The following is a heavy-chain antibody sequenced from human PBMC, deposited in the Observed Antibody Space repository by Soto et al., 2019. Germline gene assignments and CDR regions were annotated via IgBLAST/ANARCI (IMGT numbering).Heavy chain of an antibody. J-gene: IGHJ6*03. Sequence: QMQLVQSGPEVKKPGTSVKVSCKASGFTFTSSAMQWVRQDRGQRLEWIGWIVVGSGNTNYAQKFQERVTSTRDMSTSTAYMELSSLRYEDTAVYYCAADTSNWGDYDYYSYMDVWGKGTTVTVSS. CDR1: GFTFTSSA. V-gene: IGHV1-58*02. CDR2: IVVGSGNT. D-gene: IGHD7-27*01. CDR3: AADTSNWGDYDYYSYMDV.